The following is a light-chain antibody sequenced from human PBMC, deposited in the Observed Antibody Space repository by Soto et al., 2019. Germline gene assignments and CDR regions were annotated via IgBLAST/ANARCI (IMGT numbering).Light chain of an antibody. V-gene: IGKV3-15*01. CDR3: QQYNNWPRT. Sequence: ETVMTQSAAALSVSVGERVTLSCRASQSVSSNLAWYQQRPGQSPRLLIHDASTRATGVPDRFSGSGSGTDFTLTINSLQPQDFAIYYCQQYNNWPRTFGQGTKVDIK. CDR1: QSVSSN. CDR2: DAS. J-gene: IGKJ2*01.